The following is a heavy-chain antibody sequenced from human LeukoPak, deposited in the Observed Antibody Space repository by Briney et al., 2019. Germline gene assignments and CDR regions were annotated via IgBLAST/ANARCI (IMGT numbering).Heavy chain of an antibody. CDR3: AEGPYYDILTGYSSDAFHI. CDR2: ISSSSSTI. V-gene: IGHV3-48*01. J-gene: IGHJ3*02. Sequence: GGSLRLSCAASGFTFSSYSMNWVRQAPGKGLEWVSYISSSSSTIYYADSMKGRFTISRDNAKNSLYLQMNSLRAEDTAVYYCAEGPYYDILTGYSSDAFHIWGQGTVVTVSS. CDR1: GFTFSSYS. D-gene: IGHD3-9*01.